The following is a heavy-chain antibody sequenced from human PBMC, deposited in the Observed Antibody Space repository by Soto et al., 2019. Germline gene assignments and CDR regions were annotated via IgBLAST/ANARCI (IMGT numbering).Heavy chain of an antibody. CDR2: ISAYNGNT. CDR1: GYTFTNYG. Sequence: QVQLVQSGAEVKKPGASVKVSCKASGYTFTNYGISWVRQAPGQGLEWMGWISAYNGNTKYAQKLQGRVTMTTDTSTSTAYLELRSLRSDDTAVYYCARDRRAQLLLNNWFDPWGQGALVTVSS. V-gene: IGHV1-18*01. CDR3: ARDRRAQLLLNNWFDP. J-gene: IGHJ5*02. D-gene: IGHD2-15*01.